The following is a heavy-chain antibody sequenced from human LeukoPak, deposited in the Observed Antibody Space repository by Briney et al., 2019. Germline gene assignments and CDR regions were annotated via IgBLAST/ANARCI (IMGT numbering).Heavy chain of an antibody. J-gene: IGHJ3*02. Sequence: SVKVSCKASGGTFSSYAISWVRQAPGQGLEWMGGIIPIFGTANYAQKFQGRVTITANESTSTAYMELSSLRSEDTAVYYCATQLEPNAFDIWGQGTMVTVSS. D-gene: IGHD1-1*01. CDR1: GGTFSSYA. V-gene: IGHV1-69*13. CDR2: IIPIFGTA. CDR3: ATQLEPNAFDI.